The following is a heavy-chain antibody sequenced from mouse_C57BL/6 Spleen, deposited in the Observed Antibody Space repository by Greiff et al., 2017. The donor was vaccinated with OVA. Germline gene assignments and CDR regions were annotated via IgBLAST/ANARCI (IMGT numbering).Heavy chain of an antibody. CDR1: GYSITSGYY. V-gene: IGHV3-6*01. CDR3: ARDRTPDYAMDY. Sequence: EVQLQESGPGLVKPSQSLSLTCSVTGYSITSGYYWNWIRQFPGNKLEWMGYISYDGSNNYNPSLKNRISITRDTSKNQFFLKLNSVTTEDTATYYCARDRTPDYAMDYWGQGTSVTVSS. CDR2: ISYDGSN. J-gene: IGHJ4*01.